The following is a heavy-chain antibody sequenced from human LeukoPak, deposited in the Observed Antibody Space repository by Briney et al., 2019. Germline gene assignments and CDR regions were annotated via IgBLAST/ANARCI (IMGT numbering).Heavy chain of an antibody. CDR1: DYSISSGYY. V-gene: IGHV4-38-2*02. J-gene: IGHJ4*02. CDR2: IYHSGSA. Sequence: SETLSLTCTISDYSISSGYYWGWIRQPPGKGLEWIGSIYHSGSAYYNPSLKSRVTISVDTSKNQFSLKLTSVTAADTAVYYCARTYYDFWSGYYTLFDYWGQGTLVTVSS. D-gene: IGHD3-3*01. CDR3: ARTYYDFWSGYYTLFDY.